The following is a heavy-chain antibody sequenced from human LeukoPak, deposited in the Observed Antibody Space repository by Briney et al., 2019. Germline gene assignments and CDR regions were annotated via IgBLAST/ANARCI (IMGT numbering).Heavy chain of an antibody. CDR3: ARGGDWANWFDP. J-gene: IGHJ5*02. CDR1: GGSISSSSYY. D-gene: IGHD3/OR15-3a*01. Sequence: PSETLSLTCTVSGGSISSSSYYWGWIRQPPGKGLEWIGSIYYSGSTYYNPSLKSRVTISVDTSKNQFSLKLSSVTAADTAVYHCARGGDWANWFDPWGQGTLVTVSS. CDR2: IYYSGST. V-gene: IGHV4-39*01.